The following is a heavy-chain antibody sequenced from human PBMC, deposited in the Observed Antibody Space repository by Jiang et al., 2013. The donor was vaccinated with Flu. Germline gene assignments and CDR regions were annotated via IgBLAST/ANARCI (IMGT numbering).Heavy chain of an antibody. CDR2: IYWDDDK. J-gene: IGHJ5*02. D-gene: IGHD1-1*01. V-gene: IGHV2-5*02. CDR3: AHRPLDETGTTEDGWFDP. Sequence: LEWLALIYWDDDKRYSPSLKSRLTITKDTSKNQVVLTMTNMDPVDTATYYCAHRPLDETGTTEDGWFDPWGQGTLVTVSS.